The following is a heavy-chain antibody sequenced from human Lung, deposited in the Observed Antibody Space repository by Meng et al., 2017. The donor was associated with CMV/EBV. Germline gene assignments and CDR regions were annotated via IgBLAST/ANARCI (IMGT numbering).Heavy chain of an antibody. CDR3: ARSYYYDSSGYYYPFEY. V-gene: IGHV3-74*01. CDR2: INSDGSST. J-gene: IGHJ4*02. D-gene: IGHD3-22*01. Sequence: SCAASGFTFSSYWMHWVHQAPGKGLVWVSRINSDGSSTSYADSVKGRFTISRDNAKNTLYLQMNSLRAEDTAVYYCARSYYYDSSGYYYPFEYWXQGTXVTVSS. CDR1: GFTFSSYW.